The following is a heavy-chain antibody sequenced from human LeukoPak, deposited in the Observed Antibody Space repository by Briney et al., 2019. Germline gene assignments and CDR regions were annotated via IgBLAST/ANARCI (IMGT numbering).Heavy chain of an antibody. CDR1: GFTFSSYA. Sequence: PGRSLRLSCAASGFTFSSYAMSWVRQAPGKGLEWVSGISGSGDNTYYADSVKGRCTISRDNSKNTLYVQVNSLGPADTAAYYCAKGSYYDSSGSFYFDYWGQGTLVTVSS. D-gene: IGHD3-22*01. CDR2: ISGSGDNT. CDR3: AKGSYYDSSGSFYFDY. V-gene: IGHV3-23*01. J-gene: IGHJ4*02.